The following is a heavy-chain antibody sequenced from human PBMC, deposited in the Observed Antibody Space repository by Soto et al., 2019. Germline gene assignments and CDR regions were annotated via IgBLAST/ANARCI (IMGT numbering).Heavy chain of an antibody. CDR3: AKNDGYPRFDY. J-gene: IGHJ4*02. CDR1: GFTFSSYA. Sequence: GGSLRLSCAASGFTFSSYAMSWVRQAPGKGLEWVSAISGSAYSTYYADSVKGRFTISRDNSKNTLYLQMNSLRAEDTAVYYCAKNDGYPRFDYWGQGTLVTVYS. D-gene: IGHD5-18*01. V-gene: IGHV3-23*01. CDR2: ISGSAYST.